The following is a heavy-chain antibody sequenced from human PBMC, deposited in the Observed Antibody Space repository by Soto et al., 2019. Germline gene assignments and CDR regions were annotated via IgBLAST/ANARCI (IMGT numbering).Heavy chain of an antibody. D-gene: IGHD3-3*01. CDR2: IYYSGST. CDR1: GGSISSGDYY. V-gene: IGHV4-31*03. Sequence: QVQLQESGPGLVKPSQTLSLTCTVSGGSISSGDYYWSWIRQHPGKGLEWIGYIYYSGSTYYNPSLKSRVTISVDTSKNQFSLKLSSVTAADTAVYYCARAPTYYDFWSGYYTPYYFDYWGQGTLVTVSS. CDR3: ARAPTYYDFWSGYYTPYYFDY. J-gene: IGHJ4*02.